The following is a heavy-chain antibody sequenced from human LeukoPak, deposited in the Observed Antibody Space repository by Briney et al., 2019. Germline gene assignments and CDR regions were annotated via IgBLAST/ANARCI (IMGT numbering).Heavy chain of an antibody. D-gene: IGHD3-10*01. CDR1: GVSMSSYY. V-gene: IGHV4-59*08. CDR2: IYHSGST. J-gene: IGHJ6*02. Sequence: SETLSLTCTASGVSMSSYYWSWIRQPPGKGLEWIGYIYHSGSTNYNPSLNSRVTISVDTSKNQFSLNLSSVTAADTAVYYCARHPTGSGRTNGVDVWGQGTTVTVSS. CDR3: ARHPTGSGRTNGVDV.